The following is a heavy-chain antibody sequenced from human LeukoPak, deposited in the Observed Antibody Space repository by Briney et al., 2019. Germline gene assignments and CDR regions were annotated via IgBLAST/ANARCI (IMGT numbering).Heavy chain of an antibody. J-gene: IGHJ4*02. Sequence: SETLSLTCSLSGGSISSSSYYWGWNRQPPGQGLEWIGSIYYSGNTYYNPSLKSRVTRSVDTSKNQFSLKLSSVTAADMAVYYCARHQYYYDSSGSYPDYWGQGILVTVSS. D-gene: IGHD3-22*01. CDR3: ARHQYYYDSSGSYPDY. V-gene: IGHV4-39*01. CDR1: GGSISSSSYY. CDR2: IYYSGNT.